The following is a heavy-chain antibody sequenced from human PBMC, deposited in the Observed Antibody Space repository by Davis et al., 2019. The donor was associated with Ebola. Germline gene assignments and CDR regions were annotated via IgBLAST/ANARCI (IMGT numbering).Heavy chain of an antibody. J-gene: IGHJ4*02. V-gene: IGHV3-30-3*01. CDR1: GFTFSSYT. D-gene: IGHD1-1*01. Sequence: GGSLRLSCAASGFTFSSYTLTWVRQAPGKGLEWVAVISYDGSNKYYADSVKGRFTISRDNSKNTLYLQMNSLRAEDTAVYYCAKAGGYRAFDYWGQGTLVTVSS. CDR2: ISYDGSNK. CDR3: AKAGGYRAFDY.